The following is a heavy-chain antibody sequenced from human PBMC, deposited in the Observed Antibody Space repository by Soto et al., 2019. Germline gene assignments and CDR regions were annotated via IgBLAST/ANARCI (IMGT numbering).Heavy chain of an antibody. V-gene: IGHV4-30-4*01. CDR1: GGSISSGDYY. D-gene: IGHD6-19*01. CDR3: ARARVAGRNWFDP. CDR2: IYYSGST. Sequence: SETLSLTCTVSGGSISSGDYYWGWIRQPPGKGLEWIGYIYYSGSTYYNPSLKSRVTISVDTSKNQFSLKLSSVTAADTAVYYCARARVAGRNWFDPWGQGTLVTVSS. J-gene: IGHJ5*02.